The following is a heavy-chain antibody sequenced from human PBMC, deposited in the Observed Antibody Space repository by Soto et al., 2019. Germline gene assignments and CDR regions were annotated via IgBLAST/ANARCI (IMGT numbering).Heavy chain of an antibody. V-gene: IGHV3-23*01. J-gene: IGHJ6*02. Sequence: GGSLRLSCAASGFTFSSYAMSWVRQAPGKGLEWVSAISGSGGSTYYADSVKGRFTISRDNSKNTLYLQMNSLRAEDTAVYYCAKDRPFNWNYDSPSDYYYYYGMDVWGQGTTVTVSS. CDR1: GFTFSSYA. D-gene: IGHD1-7*01. CDR3: AKDRPFNWNYDSPSDYYYYYGMDV. CDR2: ISGSGGST.